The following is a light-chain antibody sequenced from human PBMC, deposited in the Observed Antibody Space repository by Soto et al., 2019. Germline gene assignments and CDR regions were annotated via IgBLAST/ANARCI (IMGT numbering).Light chain of an antibody. Sequence: EIVLTQFPVTLSLSPGERATLSCTASQSVSNYLAWYQQKPGQAPRLLIYDVSTRATGVPARFSGSGSGTDFTLTITSLEPEDFAVYSCQQRSDWPITFGQGTRLEMK. CDR1: QSVSNY. CDR2: DVS. V-gene: IGKV3-11*01. J-gene: IGKJ5*01. CDR3: QQRSDWPIT.